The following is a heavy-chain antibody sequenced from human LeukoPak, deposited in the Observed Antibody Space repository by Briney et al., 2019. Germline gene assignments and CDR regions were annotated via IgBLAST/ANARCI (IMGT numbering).Heavy chain of an antibody. Sequence: GGSLRLSCAASEFTFSSYAMTWVRQAPGKGLEWVSGISGSGDNTYYADSVKGRFTISRDNSKNTLYVQVNSLGTEDTAAYYCAKGSYYDSSGSFYFDYWGQGTLVTVSS. CDR2: ISGSGDNT. D-gene: IGHD3-22*01. CDR1: EFTFSSYA. CDR3: AKGSYYDSSGSFYFDY. J-gene: IGHJ4*02. V-gene: IGHV3-23*01.